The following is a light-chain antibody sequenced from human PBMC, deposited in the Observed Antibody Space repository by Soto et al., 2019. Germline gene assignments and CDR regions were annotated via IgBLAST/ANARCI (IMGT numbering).Light chain of an antibody. Sequence: QSVLTQPPSASGTPGQRVTISCSGSSSNIGNNTVNWYEQVPGTAPKLLIYSNNQRPSGVPDRFSGSKSGTSASLAISGLQSEDEADYFCAAWDDSLNGPVFGGGTKLTVL. CDR2: SNN. V-gene: IGLV1-44*01. CDR1: SSNIGNNT. J-gene: IGLJ3*02. CDR3: AAWDDSLNGPV.